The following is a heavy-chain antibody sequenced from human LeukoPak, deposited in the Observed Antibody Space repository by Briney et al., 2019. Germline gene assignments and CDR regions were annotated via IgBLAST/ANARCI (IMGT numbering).Heavy chain of an antibody. CDR1: GFTFSSYW. J-gene: IGHJ4*02. Sequence: GGSPRLSCAAAGFTFSSYWMHWVRQAPGKGLVWVSRINSDGSSTSYADSVKGRFTISRDNAKNTLYLQMNSLRAEDTAVYYCARESSSWYYFDYWGQGTLVTVSS. D-gene: IGHD6-13*01. CDR3: ARESSSWYYFDY. CDR2: INSDGSST. V-gene: IGHV3-74*01.